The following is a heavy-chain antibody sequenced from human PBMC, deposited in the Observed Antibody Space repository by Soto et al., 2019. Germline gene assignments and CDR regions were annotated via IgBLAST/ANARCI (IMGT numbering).Heavy chain of an antibody. CDR1: GGTFSNYP. Sequence: QVQLVQSGAEVQKPGSSVKVSCKASGGTFSNYPFTWVRQAPGQGLEWMGGIIPIFGTVTYAQKFQGRVTISADESTSTAYMEMSRLTSEDTAIYYCARPRTVATTKGYDYWGQGTLVTVSS. D-gene: IGHD1-1*01. J-gene: IGHJ4*02. CDR3: ARPRTVATTKGYDY. V-gene: IGHV1-69*01. CDR2: IIPIFGTV.